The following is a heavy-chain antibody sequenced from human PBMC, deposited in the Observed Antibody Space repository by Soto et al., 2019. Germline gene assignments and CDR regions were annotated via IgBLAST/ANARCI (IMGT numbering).Heavy chain of an antibody. Sequence: QVQLVESGGGVVQPGRSLRLSCAASGFTFSSYGMHWVRQAPGKGLEWVAVISYDGSNKYYADSVKGRFTISRDNSKNTLYLQMNSLRSEATAVYYCAKDLLVPGRAYSMDVWGQGTTVTVSS. CDR1: GFTFSSYG. J-gene: IGHJ6*02. D-gene: IGHD2-8*02. V-gene: IGHV3-30*18. CDR2: ISYDGSNK. CDR3: AKDLLVPGRAYSMDV.